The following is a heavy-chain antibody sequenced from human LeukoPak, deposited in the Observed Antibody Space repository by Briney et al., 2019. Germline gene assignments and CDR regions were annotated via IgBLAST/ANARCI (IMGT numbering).Heavy chain of an antibody. J-gene: IGHJ5*02. CDR2: ISYDGSNK. D-gene: IGHD6-19*01. Sequence: GRSLRLSCAASGFTFSSYGMHWVRQAPGKGPEWVAVISYDGSNKYYADSVKGRFTISRDNSKNTLYLQMNSLRAEDTAVYYCATRQWLVPWGQGTLVTVSS. CDR3: ATRQWLVP. CDR1: GFTFSSYG. V-gene: IGHV3-30*03.